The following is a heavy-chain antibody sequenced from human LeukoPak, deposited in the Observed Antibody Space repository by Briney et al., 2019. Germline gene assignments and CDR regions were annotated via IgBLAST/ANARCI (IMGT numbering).Heavy chain of an antibody. J-gene: IGHJ4*02. Sequence: GASVTVSCKASGYTFTSYAMNWVRQAPGQGLEWMGWINTNTGNPTYAQGFTGRFVFSLDTSVSTAYLQISSLKAEDTAVYYCARLGNQYYYDSSGYYLDYWGQGTLVTVSS. D-gene: IGHD3-22*01. CDR3: ARLGNQYYYDSSGYYLDY. CDR1: GYTFTSYA. CDR2: INTNTGNP. V-gene: IGHV7-4-1*02.